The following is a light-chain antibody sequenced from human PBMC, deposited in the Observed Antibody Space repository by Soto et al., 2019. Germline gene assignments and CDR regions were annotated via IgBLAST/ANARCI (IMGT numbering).Light chain of an antibody. Sequence: EVVLTQSPGTLSSSPGERATLSCRASQSVTNNYLTWYQQRPGQAPRLLMLGSSDRSTGIPERFSGSGSGTDFTLTISRLVPEDFAVYYCHPYGSSPPYTFGQGTKLEIK. V-gene: IGKV3-20*01. CDR3: HPYGSSPPYT. CDR2: GSS. J-gene: IGKJ2*01. CDR1: QSVTNNY.